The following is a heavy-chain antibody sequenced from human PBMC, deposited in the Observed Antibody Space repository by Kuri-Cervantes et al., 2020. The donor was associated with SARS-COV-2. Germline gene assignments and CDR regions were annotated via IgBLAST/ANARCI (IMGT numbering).Heavy chain of an antibody. D-gene: IGHD6-6*01. CDR1: GFTSSAYT. Sequence: GESLKISCTASGFTSSAYTMNWVRQGPGKALQWVSSISGSGSYMYYADSVKGRFTISRDSAKNSVYLQMNSLRAEDTAVYYCASVAARGDYWGQGTLVTVSS. CDR3: ASVAARGDY. V-gene: IGHV3-21*01. CDR2: ISGSGSYM. J-gene: IGHJ4*02.